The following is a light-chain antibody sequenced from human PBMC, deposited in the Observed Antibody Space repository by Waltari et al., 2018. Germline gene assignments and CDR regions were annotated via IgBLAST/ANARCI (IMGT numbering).Light chain of an antibody. J-gene: IGKJ2*01. CDR1: PDISKH. CDR2: DAS. V-gene: IGKV1-33*01. Sequence: DIQMTQSPSSLSASVGDRVPITCQVSPDISKHLNWYQQKPGKAPKLLIYDASNLETGVPSRFSGNGSGTLFTFTISSLQPEDIATYYCQQHDRQPYTFGQGTELESK. CDR3: QQHDRQPYT.